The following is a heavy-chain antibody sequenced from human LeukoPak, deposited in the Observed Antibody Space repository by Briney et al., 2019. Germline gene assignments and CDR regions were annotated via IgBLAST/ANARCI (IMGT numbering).Heavy chain of an antibody. CDR1: GGSISSSSYY. Sequence: SETLSLTCTVSGGSISSSSYYWGWIRQPPGKGLEWIGSIYYSGSTYYNPSLKSRVTISVDTSKNQFSLKLSSVTAADTAVYYCARVRPFYSGSYYLGAFDIWGQGTMATVSS. V-gene: IGHV4-39*07. CDR2: IYYSGST. CDR3: ARVRPFYSGSYYLGAFDI. J-gene: IGHJ3*02. D-gene: IGHD1-26*01.